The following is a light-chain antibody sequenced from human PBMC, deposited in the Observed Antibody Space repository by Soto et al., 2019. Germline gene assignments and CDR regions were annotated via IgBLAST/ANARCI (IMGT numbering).Light chain of an antibody. J-gene: IGKJ4*01. CDR2: DAS. Sequence: EIVLTQSPATLSLSPGERATLSCGASQNVRSYLAWYQQKPGQAPRLLIYDASNRATGIPARFSGSGSGTDFTLTISSLEPEDFAVYYCQQYDNWPPLTFGGGTKVDIK. V-gene: IGKV3-11*01. CDR3: QQYDNWPPLT. CDR1: QNVRSY.